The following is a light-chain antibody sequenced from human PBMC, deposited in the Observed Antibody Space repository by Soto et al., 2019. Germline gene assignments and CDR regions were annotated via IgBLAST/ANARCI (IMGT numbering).Light chain of an antibody. Sequence: QSVLTQPPSASGTPGQRVTISCSGSSSNIESNTVTWYQQLPGTAPKLVIYSNYARPSGVPDRFSGSTSGTSASLVIRGLQSEDEADYYCAAWDDSLNGYVFGGGTKVTVL. CDR2: SNY. CDR3: AAWDDSLNGYV. CDR1: SSNIESNT. V-gene: IGLV1-44*01. J-gene: IGLJ1*01.